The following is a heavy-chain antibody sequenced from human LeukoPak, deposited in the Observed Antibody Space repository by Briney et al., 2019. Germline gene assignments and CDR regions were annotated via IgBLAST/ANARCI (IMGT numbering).Heavy chain of an antibody. D-gene: IGHD3-3*01. Sequence: SETLSLTCTVSGGSISSSSYYWGWIRQPPGKGLEWIGSIYYSGSTYYNPSLKSRVTISVDTSKNQFSLKLSSVTAADTAVYYCARERENDFWTGDAFDIWGQGTMVTVSS. CDR1: GGSISSSSYY. V-gene: IGHV4-39*07. J-gene: IGHJ3*02. CDR2: IYYSGST. CDR3: ARERENDFWTGDAFDI.